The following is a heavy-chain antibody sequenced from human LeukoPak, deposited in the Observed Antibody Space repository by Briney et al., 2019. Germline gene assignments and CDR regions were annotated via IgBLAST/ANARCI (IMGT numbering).Heavy chain of an antibody. CDR2: ISSSGSTI. CDR1: GFTFSDYY. Sequence: PGGSLRLSCAASGFTFSDYYMSWIRQPPAEGLGWVSYISSSGSTIYYADSVKGRFTISRDNAKNSLYLQMNSLRAEDTAVYYCARMAGTGFRDYWGQGTLVTVSS. CDR3: ARMAGTGFRDY. V-gene: IGHV3-11*01. D-gene: IGHD6-19*01. J-gene: IGHJ4*02.